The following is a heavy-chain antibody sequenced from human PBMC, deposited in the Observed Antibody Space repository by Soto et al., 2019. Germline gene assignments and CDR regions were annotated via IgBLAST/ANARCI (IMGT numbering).Heavy chain of an antibody. Sequence: QVQLQQWGAGLLKPSETLSLTCAVYGGSFSGYYWSWIRQPPGKGLEWIGEINHSGSTNYNPSLKSRVTISVDTSKTQFSLKLSSVTAADTAVYYCARDPRRDLGGSDWYFDLWGRGTLVTVSS. D-gene: IGHD3-16*01. CDR1: GGSFSGYY. CDR2: INHSGST. J-gene: IGHJ2*01. CDR3: ARDPRRDLGGSDWYFDL. V-gene: IGHV4-34*01.